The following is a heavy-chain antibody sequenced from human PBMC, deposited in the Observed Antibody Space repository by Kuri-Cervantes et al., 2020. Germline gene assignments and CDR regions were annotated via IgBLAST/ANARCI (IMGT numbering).Heavy chain of an antibody. Sequence: GGSLRLSCAASGFTFSSYAMSWVRQAPGKGLEWVSYISSSGSTIYYADSVKGRFTISRDNAKNSLYLQMNSLRAEDTAVYYCARHRFSNYGSFDFWGQGTLVTVSS. J-gene: IGHJ4*02. V-gene: IGHV3-48*04. CDR1: GFTFSSYA. D-gene: IGHD4-17*01. CDR3: ARHRFSNYGSFDF. CDR2: ISSSGSTI.